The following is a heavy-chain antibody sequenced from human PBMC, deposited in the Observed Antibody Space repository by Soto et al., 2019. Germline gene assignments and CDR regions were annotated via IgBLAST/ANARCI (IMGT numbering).Heavy chain of an antibody. D-gene: IGHD2-2*01. CDR1: GFTVSRNY. Sequence: GGSLRLSCAASGFTVSRNYMSWVRQAPGKGLEWVSIIYGGNSTNYADSVKGRFTISRDNSKNTLYLQMNSLRTEDTAVYYCARLSCSSTSCSFDYWGQGTLVTVSS. J-gene: IGHJ4*02. CDR3: ARLSCSSTSCSFDY. CDR2: IYGGNST. V-gene: IGHV3-66*04.